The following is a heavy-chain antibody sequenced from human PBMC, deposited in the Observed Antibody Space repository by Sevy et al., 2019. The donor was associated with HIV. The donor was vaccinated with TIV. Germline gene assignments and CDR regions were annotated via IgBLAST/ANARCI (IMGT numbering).Heavy chain of an antibody. CDR1: GFTFEDYT. CDR3: SRLSGTISPYYYFGLDV. J-gene: IGHJ6*02. CDR2: IRSKTFGGTT. V-gene: IGHV3-49*03. D-gene: IGHD5-12*01. Sequence: GGSLRLSCTTSGFTFEDYTMSWLRQTPGKGLEWVGFIRSKTFGGTTEYAASVKGRFTISRDNSNSIAYLQMNNLKIEDAAVYFCSRLSGTISPYYYFGLDVWGQGTTVTVSS.